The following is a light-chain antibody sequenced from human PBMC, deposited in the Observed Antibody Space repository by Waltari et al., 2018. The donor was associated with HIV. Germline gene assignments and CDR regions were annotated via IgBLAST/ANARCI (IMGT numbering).Light chain of an antibody. Sequence: SYALTQPPSVSVSPGQTATITCSGDKLGDKFTSWYQQKAGQSPRLVIYQDAKRPSGIPERFSGSNSGKTATLTISGAQAVDEADYYCQAWDSRSVVFGGGTKLTVL. CDR3: QAWDSRSVV. CDR2: QDA. J-gene: IGLJ2*01. CDR1: KLGDKF. V-gene: IGLV3-1*01.